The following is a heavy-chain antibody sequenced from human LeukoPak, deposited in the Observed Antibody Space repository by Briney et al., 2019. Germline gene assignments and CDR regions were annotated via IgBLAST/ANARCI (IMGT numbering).Heavy chain of an antibody. V-gene: IGHV4-59*12. Sequence: PSETLSLTCTVSGGSISSYYWSWIRQPPGKGLEWIGYIYYSGGTNYNPSLKSRVTISVDTSKNQFSLKLSSVTAADTAVYYCAGAEDYGDYVYAFDIWGQGTMVTVSS. CDR1: GGSISSYY. CDR3: AGAEDYGDYVYAFDI. J-gene: IGHJ3*02. D-gene: IGHD4-17*01. CDR2: IYYSGGT.